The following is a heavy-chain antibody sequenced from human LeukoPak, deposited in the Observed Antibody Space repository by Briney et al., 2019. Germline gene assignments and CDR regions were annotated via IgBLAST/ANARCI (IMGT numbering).Heavy chain of an antibody. CDR2: ISSSSSTI. J-gene: IGHJ4*02. D-gene: IGHD3-10*01. CDR3: ARERGSGSYYKGTNDY. Sequence: GGSLRLSCAASGFTFSSYSMNWVRQAPGKGLEWVSYISSSSSTIYYADSVKGRFTISRDNAKSSLYLQMNSLRAEDTAVYYCARERGSGSYYKGTNDYWGQGTLVTVSS. V-gene: IGHV3-48*04. CDR1: GFTFSSYS.